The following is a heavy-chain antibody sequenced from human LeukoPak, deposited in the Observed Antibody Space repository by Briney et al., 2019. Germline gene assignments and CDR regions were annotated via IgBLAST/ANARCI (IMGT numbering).Heavy chain of an antibody. D-gene: IGHD2-2*01. J-gene: IGHJ4*02. CDR3: ARALDSSSSRYQAFEY. CDR2: IKQDESEK. Sequence: GGSLRLSCAASGFTFSSYWMSWVRQAPGKGLGWVANIKQDESEKCYVDSVKGRFTISRDNAKNSLYLQMNNLRAEDTAVYYCARALDSSSSRYQAFEYWGQGTLVTVSS. V-gene: IGHV3-7*01. CDR1: GFTFSSYW.